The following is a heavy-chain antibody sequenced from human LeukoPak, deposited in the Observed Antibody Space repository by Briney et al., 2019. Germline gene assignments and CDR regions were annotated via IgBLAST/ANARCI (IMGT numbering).Heavy chain of an antibody. V-gene: IGHV4-59*01. D-gene: IGHD3-22*01. J-gene: IGHJ4*02. CDR3: ARWYYDSSGYRYFDY. CDR1: GVSISSYY. Sequence: SETLSLTCTVYGVSISSYYWTWIRQPPGKGLEWIGNINYSGSTKYNPSLKSRVTISVDTSKNQFSLKLSSVTAADTAVYYCARWYYDSSGYRYFDYWGQGTLVTVSS. CDR2: INYSGST.